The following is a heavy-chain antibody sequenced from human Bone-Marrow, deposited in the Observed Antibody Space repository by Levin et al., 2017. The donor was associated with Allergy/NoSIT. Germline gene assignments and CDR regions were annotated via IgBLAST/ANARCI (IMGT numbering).Heavy chain of an antibody. CDR2: IKKDGSEK. CDR3: ARDSFSIESEGQPAAP. V-gene: IGHV3-7*01. Sequence: QSGGSLRLSCVASEFTFSTYWMSWVRQAPGKGLEWVANIKKDGSEKNYVDSVKGRFVISRDNAKNSLYLQMNSLRAEDTAVYYCARDSFSIESEGQPAAPWGQGTLVTVSS. D-gene: IGHD6-6*01. CDR1: EFTFSTYW. J-gene: IGHJ5*02.